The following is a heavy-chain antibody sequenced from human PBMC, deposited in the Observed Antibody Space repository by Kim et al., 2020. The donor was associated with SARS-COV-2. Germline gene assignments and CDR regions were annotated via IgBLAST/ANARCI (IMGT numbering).Heavy chain of an antibody. Sequence: ASVKVSCKASGYTFTSYDINWVRQATGQGLEWMGWMNPNSGNTGYAQKFQGRVTMTRNTSISTAYMELSSLRSEDTAVYYCARGKLFHHPFCFDYWGQGTLVTVSS. CDR3: ARGKLFHHPFCFDY. V-gene: IGHV1-8*01. J-gene: IGHJ4*02. CDR2: MNPNSGNT. CDR1: GYTFTSYD.